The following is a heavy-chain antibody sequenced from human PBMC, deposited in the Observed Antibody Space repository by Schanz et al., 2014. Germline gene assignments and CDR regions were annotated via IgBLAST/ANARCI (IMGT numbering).Heavy chain of an antibody. V-gene: IGHV3-30*04. CDR3: VKDPDKYNWNDVEGMDV. D-gene: IGHD1-1*01. CDR1: GFTFSSYA. J-gene: IGHJ6*01. CDR2: ISYDGTNE. Sequence: VQLVESGGGLAQPGGSLRLSCAASGFTFSSYAVDWIRQAPGQGLEWVAVISYDGTNEYYAESVKGRFTISRDNAKNTLYLQMKSLRVEDTAVYYCVKDPDKYNWNDVEGMDVWGPGTTVTVSS.